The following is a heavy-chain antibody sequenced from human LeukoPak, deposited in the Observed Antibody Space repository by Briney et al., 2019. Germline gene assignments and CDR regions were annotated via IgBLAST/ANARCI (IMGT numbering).Heavy chain of an antibody. J-gene: IGHJ6*02. V-gene: IGHV3-30*18. CDR3: AKDLVVPAAIFDYYYYGMDV. CDR2: ISYDGSNK. D-gene: IGHD2-2*01. Sequence: GGSLRLSCAASGFTFSSYGMHWVRQAPGEGLEWVAVISYDGSNKYYADSVKGRFTISRDNSKNTLYLQMNSLRAEDTAVYYCAKDLVVPAAIFDYYYYGMDVWGQGTTVTVSS. CDR1: GFTFSSYG.